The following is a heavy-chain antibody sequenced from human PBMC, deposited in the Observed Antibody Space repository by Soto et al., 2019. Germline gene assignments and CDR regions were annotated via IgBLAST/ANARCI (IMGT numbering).Heavy chain of an antibody. J-gene: IGHJ4*02. CDR3: ARSIVVVTALDY. V-gene: IGHV1-18*01. CDR2: ISTYNGDT. D-gene: IGHD2-21*02. CDR1: GYTFTRSG. Sequence: GASVKVSCKASGYTFTRSGISWVRQAPGQGLEWMGWISTYNGDTNYAQKFQGRVTITRDTSASTAYMELSSLRSEDTAVYYCARSIVVVTALDYWGQGTLVTVSS.